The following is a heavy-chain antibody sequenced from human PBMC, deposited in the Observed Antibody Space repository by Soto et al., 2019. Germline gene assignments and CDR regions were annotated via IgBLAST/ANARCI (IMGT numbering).Heavy chain of an antibody. Sequence: SETLSLTCTVSGGSISSYYWSWIRQPPGKGLEWIGYIYYSGSTNYNPSLKSRVTISVDTSKNQFSLKLSSVTAADTAVYYCASSRTLGYCSGGSCYDYWGQGTLVTVSS. V-gene: IGHV4-59*01. CDR1: GGSISSYY. D-gene: IGHD2-15*01. J-gene: IGHJ4*02. CDR3: ASSRTLGYCSGGSCYDY. CDR2: IYYSGST.